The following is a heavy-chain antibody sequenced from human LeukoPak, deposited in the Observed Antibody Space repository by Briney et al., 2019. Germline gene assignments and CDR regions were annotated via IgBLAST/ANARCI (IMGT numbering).Heavy chain of an antibody. Sequence: GGSLRLSCAASGFTFSSYTMDWVRQAPGKGLEWVARISYAGSNNYYADSVRGRFTISSDNPKNTLYLQMDSLRAEDTAVYYCARAAHTTYVLGRYYYYAMDVWGQGTTVTVSS. CDR2: ISYAGSNN. CDR3: ARAAHTTYVLGRYYYYAMDV. CDR1: GFTFSSYT. V-gene: IGHV3-30-3*01. D-gene: IGHD3-10*01. J-gene: IGHJ6*02.